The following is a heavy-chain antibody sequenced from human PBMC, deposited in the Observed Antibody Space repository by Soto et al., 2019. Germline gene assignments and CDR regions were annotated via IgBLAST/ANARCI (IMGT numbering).Heavy chain of an antibody. CDR3: ARGRDSGYEGYYYYMDV. Sequence: SETLSLTCTVSGGSISSYYWSWIRQPPGKGLEWIGYIYYSGSTNYNPSLKSRVTISVDTSKNQFSLKLSSVTAADTAVYYCARGRDSGYEGYYYYMDVWGKGTTVTVSS. V-gene: IGHV4-59*01. CDR2: IYYSGST. CDR1: GGSISSYY. D-gene: IGHD5-12*01. J-gene: IGHJ6*03.